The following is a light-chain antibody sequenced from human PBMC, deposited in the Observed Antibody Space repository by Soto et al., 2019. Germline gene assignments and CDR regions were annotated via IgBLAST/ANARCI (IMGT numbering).Light chain of an antibody. V-gene: IGKV1-5*03. CDR3: QQYYSNPLT. CDR2: KTS. Sequence: DIQMTQSPSSLSASVGDRVTITCRASQSISSWLAWYQQKPGKAPKLLIYKTSSLESGVPSGFSGSGSGTEFTLTISSLQPDDFATYYCQQYYSNPLTFGGGTKVDI. J-gene: IGKJ4*02. CDR1: QSISSW.